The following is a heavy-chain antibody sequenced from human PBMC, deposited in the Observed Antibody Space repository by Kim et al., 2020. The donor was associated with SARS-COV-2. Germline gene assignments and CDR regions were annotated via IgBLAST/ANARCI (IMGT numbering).Heavy chain of an antibody. CDR3: ARGHVSVTMILVVTGWYNWFDP. D-gene: IGHD3-22*01. V-gene: IGHV4-34*01. Sequence: SETLSLTCAVYGGSFSGYYWSWIRQPPGKGLEWIGEIDHSGSTNYNPSLKSRVTISIDTSKNQFSLKLNSVTAADTAVYFCARGHVSVTMILVVTGWYNWFDPWGQGNLVTVSS. CDR2: IDHSGST. J-gene: IGHJ5*02. CDR1: GGSFSGYY.